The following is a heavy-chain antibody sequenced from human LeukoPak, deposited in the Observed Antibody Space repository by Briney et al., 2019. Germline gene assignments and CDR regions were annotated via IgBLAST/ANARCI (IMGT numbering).Heavy chain of an antibody. J-gene: IGHJ4*02. CDR3: ATDRDSTHLNY. CDR1: GFTFSDAW. D-gene: IGHD2/OR15-2a*01. CDR2: IKSKVHGGTL. V-gene: IGHV3-15*01. Sequence: PGGSLRLSCAASGFTFSDAWMKWLRQAPGKGGEWGGRIKSKVHGGTLEYAAPVKGRFTLSRDDSENTLHLQMSSLTTEDTAVYYCATDRDSTHLNYWGQGTLVTVSS.